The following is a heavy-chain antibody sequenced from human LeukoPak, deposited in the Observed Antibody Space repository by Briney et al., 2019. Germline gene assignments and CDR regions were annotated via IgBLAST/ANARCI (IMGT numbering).Heavy chain of an antibody. J-gene: IGHJ4*02. Sequence: GGSLPLSCAASGFTLSNYAMSWVRQAPAKGLEWVSGICGDGGNTYYPDPVKGRFTISRDNSKDTLYLQMNSMRAEDTAVYYCANRNYYDSGSYYYYYFDYWGQGNLVTVSS. D-gene: IGHD3-10*01. CDR2: ICGDGGNT. CDR1: GFTLSNYA. CDR3: ANRNYYDSGSYYYYYFDY. V-gene: IGHV3-23*01.